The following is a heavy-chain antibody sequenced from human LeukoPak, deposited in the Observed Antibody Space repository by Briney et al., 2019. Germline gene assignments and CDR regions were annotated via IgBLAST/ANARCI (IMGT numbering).Heavy chain of an antibody. J-gene: IGHJ5*02. Sequence: GGSLRLSCAASGFTFSTSWMTWVRQTPGKGLEWVANIKEDGTEKNYVDSVKGRFTISRNNTNNSLYLQMNGLRAEDTAVYYCAGARGWEFSSWGQGTLVTVSS. CDR1: GFTFSTSW. V-gene: IGHV3-7*01. D-gene: IGHD1-26*01. CDR2: IKEDGTEK. CDR3: AGARGWEFSS.